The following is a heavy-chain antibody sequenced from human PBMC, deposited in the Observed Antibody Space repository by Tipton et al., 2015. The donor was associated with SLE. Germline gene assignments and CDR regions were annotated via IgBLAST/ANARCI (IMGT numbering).Heavy chain of an antibody. Sequence: LRLSCTVSGGSISSYYWSWIRQPPGKGLEWIGYIYYSGSTNYNPSLKSRVTISVDTSKNQFSLKLSSVTAADTAVYYCARDLSTATAPRGYFDLWGRGTLVTVSS. CDR3: ARDLSTATAPRGYFDL. CDR2: IYYSGST. CDR1: GGSISSYY. V-gene: IGHV4-59*01. D-gene: IGHD5-12*01. J-gene: IGHJ2*01.